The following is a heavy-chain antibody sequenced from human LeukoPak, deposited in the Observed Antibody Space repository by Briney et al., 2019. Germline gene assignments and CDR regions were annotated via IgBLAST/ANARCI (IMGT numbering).Heavy chain of an antibody. CDR3: TKGAPDASYLYYFDY. CDR1: GFTFSSYS. Sequence: PGGSLRLSCAASGFTFSSYSMNWVRQAPGKGLEWVSAVSGNGGTTYYADSVKGRFTISRDSSKNTLYLQMSSPRAEDTAIYYCTKGAPDASYLYYFDYWGQGTLVTVSS. J-gene: IGHJ4*02. CDR2: VSGNGGTT. D-gene: IGHD2-21*01. V-gene: IGHV3-23*01.